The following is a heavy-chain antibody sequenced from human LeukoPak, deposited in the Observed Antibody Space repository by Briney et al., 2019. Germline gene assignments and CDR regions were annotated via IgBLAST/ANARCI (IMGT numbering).Heavy chain of an antibody. CDR2: INSDGRTT. J-gene: IGHJ4*02. D-gene: IGHD3-10*01. Sequence: GGSLRLSCAASGFTFSNNWMHWVRQAPGKGLVWVSRINSDGRTTTYADSVKGRFTISRDNAKNTLYLQMTSLRAEDTAVYYCAIIKEGWGQGTLVTVSS. CDR1: GFTFSNNW. CDR3: AIIKEG. V-gene: IGHV3-74*01.